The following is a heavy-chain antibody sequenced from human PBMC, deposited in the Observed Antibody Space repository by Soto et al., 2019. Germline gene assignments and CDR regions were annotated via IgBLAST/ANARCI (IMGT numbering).Heavy chain of an antibody. Sequence: SETLSLTCSVSGDSVSNLDYFWAWIRQPPGQALEYIGYIYKSATTYYNPSFESRVAISVDTSKSQFSLNVTSVTAADTAVYFCARGRYCLTGRCFPNWFDSWGQGALVTVAS. D-gene: IGHD7-27*01. CDR2: IYKSATT. CDR3: ARGRYCLTGRCFPNWFDS. CDR1: GDSVSNLDYF. J-gene: IGHJ5*01. V-gene: IGHV4-30-4*01.